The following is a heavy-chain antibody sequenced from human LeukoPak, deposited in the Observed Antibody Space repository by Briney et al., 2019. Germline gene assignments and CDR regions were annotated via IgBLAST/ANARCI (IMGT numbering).Heavy chain of an antibody. V-gene: IGHV4-59*08. D-gene: IGHD3-10*01. CDR2: IYYSGST. CDR1: GGSISSYY. Sequence: ASETLSLTCTVSGGSISSYYWSWIRQPPGKGLEWIGYIYYSGSTNYNPSLKSRVTISVDTSKNQFSLKLSSVTAADTAVYYCARQDTESYYGSGSYRFDPWGQGTLVTVSS. CDR3: ARQDTESYYGSGSYRFDP. J-gene: IGHJ5*02.